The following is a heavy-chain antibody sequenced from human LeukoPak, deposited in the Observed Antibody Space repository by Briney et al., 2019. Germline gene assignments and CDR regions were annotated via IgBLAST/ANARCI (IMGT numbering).Heavy chain of an antibody. CDR1: GFTFSSYA. D-gene: IGHD3-22*01. CDR2: ISGSGGST. CDR3: APPPDLYYYDSSGYNFDY. Sequence: GGSLRLSCAASGFTFSSYAMSWVRQAPGKGLEWVSAISGSGGSTYYADSVKGRFTISRDNSKNTLYLQMNSLRAEDTAVYYCAPPPDLYYYDSSGYNFDYWGQGTLVTVSS. V-gene: IGHV3-23*01. J-gene: IGHJ4*02.